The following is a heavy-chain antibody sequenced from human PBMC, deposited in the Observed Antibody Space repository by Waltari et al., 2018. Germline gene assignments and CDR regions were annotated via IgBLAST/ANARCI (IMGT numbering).Heavy chain of an antibody. D-gene: IGHD1-26*01. Sequence: QVQLQQWGAGLLKPSETLSLTCAVYGGSFSGYYWSWIRQPPGKGLEWIGEINHSGSTNYNPARKSRVTKSVDTSKNQFSLKLSSVTAADTAVYYCARAWISLILGATSAFDIWGQGTMVTVS. V-gene: IGHV4-34*01. J-gene: IGHJ3*02. CDR3: ARAWISLILGATSAFDI. CDR1: GGSFSGYY. CDR2: INHSGST.